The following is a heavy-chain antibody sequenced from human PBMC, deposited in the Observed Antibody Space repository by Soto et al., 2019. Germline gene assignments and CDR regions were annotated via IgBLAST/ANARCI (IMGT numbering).Heavy chain of an antibody. CDR1: GYTFTSYG. J-gene: IGHJ6*02. Sequence: QVQLVQSGAEVKKPGASVKVSCKASGYTFTSYGISWVRQAPGQGLEWMGWISAYNGNTNYAQKLQGRVTMTTDTSTSTAYMELRSLRSDDTAVYYCVRDLNLSGRDIVVVPAAMRYYYYGMDVWGQGTTVTVSS. CDR3: VRDLNLSGRDIVVVPAAMRYYYYGMDV. CDR2: ISAYNGNT. V-gene: IGHV1-18*04. D-gene: IGHD2-2*01.